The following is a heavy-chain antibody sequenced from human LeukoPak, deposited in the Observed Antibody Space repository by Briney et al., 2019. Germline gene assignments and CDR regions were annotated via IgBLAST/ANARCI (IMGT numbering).Heavy chain of an antibody. J-gene: IGHJ4*02. D-gene: IGHD3-10*01. CDR1: GFTFNNYA. CDR2: ISYDGSNK. V-gene: IGHV3-30-3*01. Sequence: SGGSLRLSCAASGFTFNNYALHWVRQAPGKGLEWVTVISYDGSNKYYADSVKGRFTISRDNSRNTLYLQMNNLRAEDTAVYYCARDGFLYYYGSGPTGGFDYWGQGTLVTVSS. CDR3: ARDGFLYYYGSGPTGGFDY.